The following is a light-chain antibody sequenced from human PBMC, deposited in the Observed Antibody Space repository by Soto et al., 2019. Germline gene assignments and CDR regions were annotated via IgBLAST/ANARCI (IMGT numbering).Light chain of an antibody. CDR2: GAS. CDR3: QQTSSFPLT. V-gene: IGKV3-15*01. J-gene: IGKJ4*01. CDR1: QSVSSN. Sequence: EIVMTQSPATLSVSPGERATLSCRASQSVSSNLAWYQQKPGQAPRLLIYGASTRATGIPARFSGSGSGTEFTLTISSLQSEDFATYFCQQTSSFPLTFGGGTKVDIK.